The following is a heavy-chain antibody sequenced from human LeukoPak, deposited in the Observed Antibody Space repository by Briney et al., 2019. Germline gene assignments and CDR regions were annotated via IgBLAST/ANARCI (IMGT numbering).Heavy chain of an antibody. CDR2: MNPNSGNT. D-gene: IGHD3-9*01. J-gene: IGHJ5*02. Sequence: ASVKVSCKASGYTFTSYDINWVRQATGQGLEWMGWMNPNSGNTGYAQKFQGRVTMTRNTSISTAYMELSSLRSEDTAVYYCAGGRYFDWLFTNYPRWFDPWGQGTLVTVSS. V-gene: IGHV1-8*01. CDR1: GYTFTSYD. CDR3: AGGRYFDWLFTNYPRWFDP.